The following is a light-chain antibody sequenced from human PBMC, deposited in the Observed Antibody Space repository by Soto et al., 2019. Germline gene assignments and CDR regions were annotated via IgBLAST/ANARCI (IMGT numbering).Light chain of an antibody. CDR3: QSYDSSMSGLYV. CDR1: TSNIGADYD. V-gene: IGLV1-40*01. CDR2: GSS. Sequence: QSVLTQPPSVSGAPGQRVTISCTGSTSNIGADYDVHWYQQLPGTAPKLLIYGSSDRPSGVPDRFSGSKSGTSASLAITGIQAEDEADYYCQSYDSSMSGLYVFGTGTKVTVL. J-gene: IGLJ1*01.